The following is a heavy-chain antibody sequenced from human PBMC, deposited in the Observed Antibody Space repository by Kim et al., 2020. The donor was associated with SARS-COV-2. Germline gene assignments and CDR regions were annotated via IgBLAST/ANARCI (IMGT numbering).Heavy chain of an antibody. Sequence: GGSLRLSCAASGFTFSNFAMTWVRQAPGKGLEWVSTISGIDDSTTYADSVKGRFTISRDTSKNTLYLQMNSLRAEDTAVYYCAKSSQTDSYWFDYWGHGT. CDR2: ISGIDDST. CDR1: GFTFSNFA. CDR3: AKSSQTDSYWFDY. D-gene: IGHD2-15*01. J-gene: IGHJ4*01. V-gene: IGHV3-23*01.